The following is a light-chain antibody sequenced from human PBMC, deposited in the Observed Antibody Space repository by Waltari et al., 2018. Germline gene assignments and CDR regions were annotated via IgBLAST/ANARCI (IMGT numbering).Light chain of an antibody. CDR3: QVWDANTDPGV. Sequence: SYVLTQPPSVSVAPGETARLTCGGNNIESKSVHWYRQRPGQAPVLVISYDSDRPPGIPDRLSGANSVNTATLTISRVEAGDEADYYCQVWDANTDPGVFGTGTEVTVL. CDR1: NIESKS. V-gene: IGLV3-21*01. CDR2: YDS. J-gene: IGLJ1*01.